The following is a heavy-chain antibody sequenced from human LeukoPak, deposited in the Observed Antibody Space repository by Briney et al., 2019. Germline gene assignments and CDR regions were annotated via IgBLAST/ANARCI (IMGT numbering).Heavy chain of an antibody. D-gene: IGHD6-19*01. CDR2: ISYDGSNK. CDR3: AKLIAVAGTDY. CDR1: GFTFSSYG. J-gene: IGHJ4*02. V-gene: IGHV3-30*18. Sequence: PGRSLRLSCAASGFTFSSYGMHWVRQAPGKGLEWVAVISYDGSNKYYADSVKGRFTISRDNSKNTLYLQMNSPRAEDTAVYYCAKLIAVAGTDYWGQGTLVTVSS.